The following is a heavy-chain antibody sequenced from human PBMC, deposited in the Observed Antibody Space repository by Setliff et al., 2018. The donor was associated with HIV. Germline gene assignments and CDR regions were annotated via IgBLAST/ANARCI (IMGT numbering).Heavy chain of an antibody. V-gene: IGHV3-23*01. D-gene: IGHD6-13*01. CDR2: ISANVGTT. Sequence: VGSLRLSCTASGFTFGNYAMSWVRQVPGRGLEWVSSISANVGTTYFADSVQGRFTISRDDSANILYLHMNSLRVDDTAIYYCSKQGRGFFAAGSVDCWGRGTLVTVSS. J-gene: IGHJ4*02. CDR1: GFTFGNYA. CDR3: SKQGRGFFAAGSVDC.